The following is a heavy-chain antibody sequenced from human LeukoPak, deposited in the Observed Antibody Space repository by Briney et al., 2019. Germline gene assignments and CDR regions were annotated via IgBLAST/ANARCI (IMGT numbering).Heavy chain of an antibody. D-gene: IGHD3-22*01. J-gene: IGHJ6*02. Sequence: PSETLSLTCTVSGGSISSGDYYWSWIRQPPGKGLGWIGYIYYSGSTYYNPSLKSRVTISVDTSKNQFSLKLSSVTAADTAVYYCARDYYDSSGYPGYGMDVWGQGTTVTVSS. V-gene: IGHV4-30-4*01. CDR3: ARDYYDSSGYPGYGMDV. CDR1: GGSISSGDYY. CDR2: IYYSGST.